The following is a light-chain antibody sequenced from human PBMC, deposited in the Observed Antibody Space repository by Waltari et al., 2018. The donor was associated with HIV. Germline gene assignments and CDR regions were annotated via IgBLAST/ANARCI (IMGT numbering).Light chain of an antibody. CDR1: SSNFVTTT. V-gene: IGLV1-44*01. CDR3: EAWDDSVTGPV. J-gene: IGLJ3*02. Sequence: QSVLTQPPSASGTPGQRVTLSCSGNSSNFVTTTLLWYQQLPGSAPKLLLYGHLQRPSGVPDRFSGSKSATSASLVISDLHSDDEGTYYCEAWDDSVTGPVFGGGTKLTVL. CDR2: GHL.